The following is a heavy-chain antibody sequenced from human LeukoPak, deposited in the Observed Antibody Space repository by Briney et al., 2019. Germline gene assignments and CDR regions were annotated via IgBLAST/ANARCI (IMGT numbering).Heavy chain of an antibody. V-gene: IGHV4-59*01. CDR1: GGSISSYY. CDR2: IYYSGST. CDR3: ARDLVYYDSSGYYYSDY. Sequence: KPSETLSLTCTVSGGSISSYYWSWIRQPPGKGLEWIGYIYYSGSTNHNPSLKSRVTISVDTSKNQFSLKLSSVTAADTAVYYCARDLVYYDSSGYYYSDYWGQGTLVTVSS. D-gene: IGHD3-22*01. J-gene: IGHJ4*02.